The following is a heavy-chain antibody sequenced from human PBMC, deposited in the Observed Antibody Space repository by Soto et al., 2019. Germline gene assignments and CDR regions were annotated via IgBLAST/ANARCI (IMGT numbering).Heavy chain of an antibody. J-gene: IGHJ5*02. CDR2: IIPIFGTA. CDR3: ARVSTHLGYCSSTSCYKEVSVWFDP. D-gene: IGHD2-2*02. V-gene: IGHV1-69*01. CDR1: GGTFSSYA. Sequence: QVQLVQSGAEVKKPGSSVKVSCKASGGTFSSYAISWVRQAPGQGLEWMGGIIPIFGTANNAQKFQGRVTMTADESTSTAYMELSSLRSEDTAVYYCARVSTHLGYCSSTSCYKEVSVWFDPWGQGTLVTVSS.